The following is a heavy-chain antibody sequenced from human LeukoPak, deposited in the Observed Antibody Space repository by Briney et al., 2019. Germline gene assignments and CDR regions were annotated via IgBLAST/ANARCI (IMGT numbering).Heavy chain of an antibody. D-gene: IGHD1-26*01. Sequence: PGGSLRLSCAASRFAFSNYWMSWVRQAPGKGLEWVANIKQDGGEKYYVDSVKGRFAISRDNAKSSLYLQMNSLRAEDTAVYYCARDHLRVGATGASDTWGQGTMVTVSS. CDR1: RFAFSNYW. CDR2: IKQDGGEK. J-gene: IGHJ3*02. CDR3: ARDHLRVGATGASDT. V-gene: IGHV3-7*04.